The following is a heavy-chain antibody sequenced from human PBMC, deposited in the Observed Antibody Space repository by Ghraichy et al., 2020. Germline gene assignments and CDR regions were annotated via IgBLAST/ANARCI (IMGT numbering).Heavy chain of an antibody. CDR3: ARDWSGYYADSAWFDP. CDR1: GGSISRSY. CDR2: IYDSGST. J-gene: IGHJ5*02. Sequence: SETLSLTCTVSGGSISRSYWSWIRQPPGKGLEWIGYIYDSGSTNYNPSLKSRVTISVDSSKNQFSLKLSSVTAADTAVYYCARDWSGYYADSAWFDPWGQGTLVTVSS. D-gene: IGHD3-3*01. V-gene: IGHV4-59*01.